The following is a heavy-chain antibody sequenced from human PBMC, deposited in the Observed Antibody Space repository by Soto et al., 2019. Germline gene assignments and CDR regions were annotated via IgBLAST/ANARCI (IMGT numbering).Heavy chain of an antibody. Sequence: SETLSLTCTVSGGSISSSSYYWGWIRQPPGKGLEWIGSIYYSGSTYYNPSLKSRVTISVDTSKNQFSLKLSSVTAADTVVYYCARRGAGYYYYGMDVWGQGTTVTVSS. J-gene: IGHJ6*02. V-gene: IGHV4-39*01. CDR2: IYYSGST. CDR3: ARRGAGYYYYGMDV. CDR1: GGSISSSSYY.